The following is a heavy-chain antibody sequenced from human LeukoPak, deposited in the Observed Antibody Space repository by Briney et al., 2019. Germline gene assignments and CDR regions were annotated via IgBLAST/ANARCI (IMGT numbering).Heavy chain of an antibody. D-gene: IGHD3-22*01. CDR2: INPNSGGT. V-gene: IGHV1-2*02. J-gene: IGHJ4*02. CDR1: GYTFTGYY. CDR3: ARFLRDYYDSSGYRDLFDY. Sequence: ASVKVSCKASGYTFTGYYMHWVRQAPGQGLEWMGWINPNSGGTNYAQKFQGRVTMTRDTSISTAYMELSRLRSDDTAVYYCARFLRDYYDSSGYRDLFDYWAREPWSPSPQ.